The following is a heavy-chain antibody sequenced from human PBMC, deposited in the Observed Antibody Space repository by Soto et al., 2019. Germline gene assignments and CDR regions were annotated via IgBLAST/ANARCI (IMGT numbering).Heavy chain of an antibody. D-gene: IGHD1-26*01. CDR3: ATASGSYQGYYFDY. V-gene: IGHV1-24*01. CDR1: GYTLTELS. J-gene: IGHJ4*02. Sequence: GASVKVSCMASGYTLTELSMHWVRQAPGKGLEWMGGFDPEDGETIYAQKSQGRVTMTEDTSTDTAYMELSSLRSEDTAVYYCATASGSYQGYYFDYWGQGTLVTVSS. CDR2: FDPEDGET.